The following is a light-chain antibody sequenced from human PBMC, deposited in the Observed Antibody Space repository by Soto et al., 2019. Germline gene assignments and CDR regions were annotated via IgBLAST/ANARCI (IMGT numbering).Light chain of an antibody. CDR3: SAYVDSGAVI. Sequence: SVLTQPASVSGSPGQSITISCTGTSGDIGTYKYVSWYQQYPGKAPKLIIYNIRGRPSGVSSRFSGSQSGNTASLAISGLRAEDEADYFCSAYVDSGAVIFGRGTQLTVL. CDR2: NIR. J-gene: IGLJ2*01. V-gene: IGLV2-14*01. CDR1: SGDIGTYKY.